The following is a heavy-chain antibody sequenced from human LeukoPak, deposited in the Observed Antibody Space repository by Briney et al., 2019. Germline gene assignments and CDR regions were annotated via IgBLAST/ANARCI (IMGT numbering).Heavy chain of an antibody. CDR1: GFTVSSNY. CDR2: IYSDGST. Sequence: PGGSLRLSCAASGFTVSSNYMSWVRQAPGKGLEWVSVIYSDGSTYYADSVKGRFTISRDNSKNTLYLQMNSLRAEDTAVYYCARDNYYGSGYYYYYYMDVWGKGTTVTISS. CDR3: ARDNYYGSGYYYYYYMDV. D-gene: IGHD3-10*01. J-gene: IGHJ6*03. V-gene: IGHV3-66*01.